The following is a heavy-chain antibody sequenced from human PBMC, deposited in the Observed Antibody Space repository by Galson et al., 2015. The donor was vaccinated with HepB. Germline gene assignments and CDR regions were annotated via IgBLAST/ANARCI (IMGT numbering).Heavy chain of an antibody. J-gene: IGHJ6*02. CDR3: AKSLRYYYYGMDV. CDR2: ISTDGSST. D-gene: IGHD3-16*01. V-gene: IGHV3-30*18. CDR1: GLTFTRYG. Sequence: SLRLSCAASGLTFTRYGMHWVRQAPGKGLEWVTTISTDGSSTYYADSVKGRFTVSRDNSQNTLYLLMNGLRPEDTAVYYCAKSLRYYYYGMDVWGQGTTVIVSS.